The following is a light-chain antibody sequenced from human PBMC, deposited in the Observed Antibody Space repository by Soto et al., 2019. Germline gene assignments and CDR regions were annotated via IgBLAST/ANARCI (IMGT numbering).Light chain of an antibody. CDR1: QSVRSTS. CDR3: QHYGSSPTIT. V-gene: IGKV3-20*01. Sequence: DIVLTQSPGTLSLSPGERATLSYRDSQSVRSTSLAWYQQKPAQAPRLXXYGASSRANGIPDNFSGGGSGTDFTLTISRLEPEDFSVYYCQHYGSSPTITFGQGTRLEIK. J-gene: IGKJ5*01. CDR2: GAS.